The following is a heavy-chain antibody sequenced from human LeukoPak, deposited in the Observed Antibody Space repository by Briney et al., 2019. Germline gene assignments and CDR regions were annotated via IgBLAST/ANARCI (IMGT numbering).Heavy chain of an antibody. V-gene: IGHV3-20*04. J-gene: IGHJ4*02. D-gene: IGHD3-10*01. Sequence: GGSLRLSCAASGFTFDDFGVSWVRQAPGKGLEWVSGINWNGAGTGYADSVKGRFTISRDNSKNSLYLQMNSLRTEDTALYYCAKDITDRGGFYYFDYWGQGTLVTVSS. CDR2: INWNGAGT. CDR1: GFTFDDFG. CDR3: AKDITDRGGFYYFDY.